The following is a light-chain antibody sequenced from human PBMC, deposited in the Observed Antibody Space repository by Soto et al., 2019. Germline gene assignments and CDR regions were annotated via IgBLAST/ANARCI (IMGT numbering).Light chain of an antibody. CDR1: QSISSY. Sequence: DIPRTQSPSSLSASVGDRVTITCRASQSISSYLNWYQQKPGKAPKLLIYAASSLQSGVPSRFSGSGTGTDFTLTISSLQHEDFATYYCQQSYSTHWTCGQGTKVEIK. CDR3: QQSYSTHWT. V-gene: IGKV1-39*01. J-gene: IGKJ1*01. CDR2: AAS.